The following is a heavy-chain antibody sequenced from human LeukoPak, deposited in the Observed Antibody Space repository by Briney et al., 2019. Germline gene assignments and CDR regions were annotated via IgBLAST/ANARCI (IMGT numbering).Heavy chain of an antibody. Sequence: GGSLRLSCAASGFTFSNYWMSWVRQAPGKGLEWVANIKEDGSEKYYVDSVRGRFTISRDNAKNSLYLQVNSLRAEDMAVYYCTRIDGDWGQGTLVTVSS. V-gene: IGHV3-7*01. CDR1: GFTFSNYW. CDR3: TRIDGD. CDR2: IKEDGSEK. J-gene: IGHJ4*02. D-gene: IGHD4-17*01.